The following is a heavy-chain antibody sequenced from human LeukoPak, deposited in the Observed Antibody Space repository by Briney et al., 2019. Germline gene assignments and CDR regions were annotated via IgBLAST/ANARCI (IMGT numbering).Heavy chain of an antibody. D-gene: IGHD6-19*01. J-gene: IGHJ4*02. CDR3: AKSTVPRGSSGWYGV. CDR2: TYYRSEWYN. V-gene: IGHV6-1*01. CDR1: GDSVSSNSAA. Sequence: LSQTLSLTCAISGDSVSSNSAAWNWIRQSPSRGLEWLGRTYYRSEWYNDYAVSVKSRITINPDTSKNQFSLQLNSVTPEDTAVYYCAKSTVPRGSSGWYGVWGQGTLVTVSS.